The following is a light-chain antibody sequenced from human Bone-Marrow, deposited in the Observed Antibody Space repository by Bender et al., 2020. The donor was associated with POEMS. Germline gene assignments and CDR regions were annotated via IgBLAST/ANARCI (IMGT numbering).Light chain of an antibody. J-gene: IGLJ3*02. Sequence: QSALTQPASVSGSPGQSITISCSGTSSDVGDYNLVSWYQQHPGKAPKLMIYEVTKRPSEIPDRFSGSQSGTSASLAITGLQSEDEAAYFCQSYDSDLNGWVFGGGTKLTVL. CDR3: QSYDSDLNGWV. CDR2: EVT. CDR1: SSDVGDYNL. V-gene: IGLV2-23*02.